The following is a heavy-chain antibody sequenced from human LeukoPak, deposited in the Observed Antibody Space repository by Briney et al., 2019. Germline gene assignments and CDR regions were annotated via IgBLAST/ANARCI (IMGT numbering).Heavy chain of an antibody. D-gene: IGHD6-13*01. CDR2: INPSGGST. Sequence: VPVKVSCKASGYTFTSYYMHWVRQAPGQGLEWMGIINPSGGSTSYAQKFQGRVTMTRDTSTSTVYMELSSLRSEDTAVYYCASSSSSWYLVGYWGQGTLVTVSS. CDR1: GYTFTSYY. CDR3: ASSSSSWYLVGY. J-gene: IGHJ4*02. V-gene: IGHV1-46*01.